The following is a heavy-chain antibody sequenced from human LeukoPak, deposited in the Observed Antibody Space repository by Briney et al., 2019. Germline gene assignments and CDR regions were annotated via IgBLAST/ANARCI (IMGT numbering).Heavy chain of an antibody. CDR1: GFIFSNAW. V-gene: IGHV3-15*01. D-gene: IGHD5-18*01. J-gene: IGHJ4*02. CDR3: TTPQLWLRGALGY. Sequence: NAGGSLRLSCVGSGFIFSNAWMSGVPQATGKGLEWVARIKNETDGGTTDYAAPVKGRFTISRDDSKNTLYLQMNSLKTEDTTVYYCTTPQLWLRGALGYWGQGALVTVTS. CDR2: IKNETDGGTT.